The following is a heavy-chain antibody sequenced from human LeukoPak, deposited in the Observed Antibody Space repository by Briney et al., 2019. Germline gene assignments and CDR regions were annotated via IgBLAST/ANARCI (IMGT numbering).Heavy chain of an antibody. V-gene: IGHV4-39*01. CDR2: VHPRGTT. D-gene: IGHD2-15*01. CDR3: ARLPTGYPNWFDR. Sequence: PSETLSLTCTVSGGSLTSSSGYNWGWIRQPPGKGLEWIGTVHPRGTTYYNSSLKSRLAISVATFKNQFSLKLRSVTAADTAVYYCARLPTGYPNWFDRWGRGILVTVSS. J-gene: IGHJ5*02. CDR1: GGSLTSSSGYN.